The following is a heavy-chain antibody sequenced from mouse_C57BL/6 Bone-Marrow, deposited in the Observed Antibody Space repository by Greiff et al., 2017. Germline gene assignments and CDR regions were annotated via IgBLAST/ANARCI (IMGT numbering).Heavy chain of an antibody. CDR2: IDPENGDT. J-gene: IGHJ3*01. V-gene: IGHV14-4*01. CDR3: TTDGYYLFAY. CDR1: GFNIKDAY. Sequence: EVKLQESGAELVRPGASVKLSCTASGFNIKDAYMHWVKQRPEQGLEWIGWIDPENGDTESASTFPGKATITADTSSNTAYLQLSSLTSEDTAFYYCTTDGYYLFAYGGQGTLVTVSA. D-gene: IGHD2-3*01.